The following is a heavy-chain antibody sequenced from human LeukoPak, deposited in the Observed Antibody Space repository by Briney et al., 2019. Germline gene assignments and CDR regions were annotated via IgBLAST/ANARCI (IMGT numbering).Heavy chain of an antibody. CDR2: INPSGGST. V-gene: IGHV1-46*01. D-gene: IGHD3-3*01. CDR3: ARVGDFWSGYQSSSKYYYMDV. Sequence: GASVKVSCKASGYTFTSYYMHWVRQAPGQGLEWMGIINPSGGSTSYAQKFQGRVTMTRDMSTSTVYMELSSLRSEDTAVYYCARVGDFWSGYQSSSKYYYMDVWGKGTTVTVSS. CDR1: GYTFTSYY. J-gene: IGHJ6*03.